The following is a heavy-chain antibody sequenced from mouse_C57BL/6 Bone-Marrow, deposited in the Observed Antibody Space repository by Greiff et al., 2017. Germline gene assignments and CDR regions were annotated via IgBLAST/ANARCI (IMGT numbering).Heavy chain of an antibody. CDR1: GYTFTNYW. D-gene: IGHD1-1*01. CDR3: AREGVHYYGSSYDY. Sequence: VQRVESGAELVRPGTSVKMSCKASGYTFTNYWIGWAKQRPGHGLEWIGDIYPGGGYTNYNEKFKGKATLTADKSSSTAYMQFSSLTSEDSAIYYCAREGVHYYGSSYDYWGQGTTLTVSS. CDR2: IYPGGGYT. V-gene: IGHV1-63*01. J-gene: IGHJ2*01.